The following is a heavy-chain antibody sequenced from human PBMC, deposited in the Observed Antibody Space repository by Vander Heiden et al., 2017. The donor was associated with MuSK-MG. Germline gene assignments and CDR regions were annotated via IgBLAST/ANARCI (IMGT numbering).Heavy chain of an antibody. CDR1: GGSISSSSYY. CDR3: ARLRGYCSGGSCYSNNYFQH. D-gene: IGHD2-15*01. Sequence: QLQLQESGPGLVKPSETLSLTCTVSGGSISSSSYYWGWIRQPPGKGLEWIGSIYYSGSTYYNPSIKRRVTIAVDTSKNQFSLKRSSVTAADTAVYYCARLRGYCSGGSCYSNNYFQHWGQGTLVTVSS. J-gene: IGHJ1*01. CDR2: IYYSGST. V-gene: IGHV4-39*01.